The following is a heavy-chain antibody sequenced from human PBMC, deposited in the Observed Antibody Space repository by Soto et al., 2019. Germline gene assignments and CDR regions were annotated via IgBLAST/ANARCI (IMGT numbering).Heavy chain of an antibody. Sequence: GGSLRLSCAASGFTFSNYWMSWVRQAPGKGLEWVANIKQDGSEKYYVDSLKGRFTISRDNAKNSLYLQMNSLRAEDTAVYYCARVYPGSGWPYHYYGMDVWGQGPRSPSP. J-gene: IGHJ6*02. D-gene: IGHD6-19*01. CDR3: ARVYPGSGWPYHYYGMDV. CDR1: GFTFSNYW. CDR2: IKQDGSEK. V-gene: IGHV3-7*01.